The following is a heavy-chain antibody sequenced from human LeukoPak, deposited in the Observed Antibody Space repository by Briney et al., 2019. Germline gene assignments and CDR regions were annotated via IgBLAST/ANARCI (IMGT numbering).Heavy chain of an antibody. CDR2: INPNSGGI. V-gene: IGHV1-2*02. Sequence: ASVKVSCKASGGTFSNYAISWVRQAPGQGLEWMGWINPNSGGINYAQKFQGRVTMTRDTSISTAYMELSRLRSDDTAVYYCARVTYYYDSSGYYYVRRMDAFDIWGQGTMVTVSS. CDR1: GGTFSNYA. D-gene: IGHD3-22*01. CDR3: ARVTYYYDSSGYYYVRRMDAFDI. J-gene: IGHJ3*02.